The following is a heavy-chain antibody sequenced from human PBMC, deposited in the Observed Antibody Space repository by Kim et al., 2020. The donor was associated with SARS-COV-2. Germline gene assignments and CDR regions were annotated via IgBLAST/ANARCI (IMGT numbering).Heavy chain of an antibody. D-gene: IGHD6-13*01. J-gene: IGHJ4*02. Sequence: GSNCYNPALKSRVTISVDTSKNQFSLKLSSVTAADTAVYYCANGIAHFDYWGQGTLVTVSS. V-gene: IGHV4-30-2*04. CDR3: ANGIAHFDY. CDR2: GSN.